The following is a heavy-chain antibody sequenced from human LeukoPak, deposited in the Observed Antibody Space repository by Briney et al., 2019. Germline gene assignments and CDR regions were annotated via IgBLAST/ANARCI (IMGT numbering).Heavy chain of an antibody. J-gene: IGHJ6*03. CDR1: GYTFIGYY. Sequence: ASVKVSCKASGYTFIGYYIHWVRQAPGQGLEWMGWINPHSGGTNYTQKFQGRVTMTRDTSISTAYMELSRLRSDDTAVYYCARSGGSGLPGDNGGYYYYYMDVWGKGTTVTVSS. CDR3: ARSGGSGLPGDNGGYYYYYMDV. D-gene: IGHD7-27*01. CDR2: INPHSGGT. V-gene: IGHV1-2*02.